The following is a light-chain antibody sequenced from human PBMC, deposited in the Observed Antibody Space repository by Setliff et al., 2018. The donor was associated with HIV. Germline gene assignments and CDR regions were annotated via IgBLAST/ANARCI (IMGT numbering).Light chain of an antibody. V-gene: IGLV2-11*01. Sequence: QSALAQPRSVSGSPGQSVTISCTGTSSDFGGYNYVSWYQQHPGKAPKLMIYDVSKRPSGVPDRFSGSKSGNTASLTISGLQAEDEADYYCCSYTSSSTVFGGGTKVTVL. J-gene: IGLJ2*01. CDR1: SSDFGGYNY. CDR3: CSYTSSSTV. CDR2: DVS.